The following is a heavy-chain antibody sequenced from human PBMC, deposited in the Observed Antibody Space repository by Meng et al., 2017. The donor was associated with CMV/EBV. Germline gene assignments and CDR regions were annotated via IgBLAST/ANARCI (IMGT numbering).Heavy chain of an antibody. J-gene: IGHJ3*02. CDR2: IYYSGST. D-gene: IGHD2-21*01. V-gene: IGHV4-39*01. Sequence: SETLSLTCTVSGGSISSSSYYWGWIRQPPGKGLEWIGSIYYSGSTYYNPSLKSRVTISVDTSKNQFSLKLSSVTAADTAVYYCASRAYCGGDCFDAFDIWGQGTMVTVS. CDR1: GGSISSSSYY. CDR3: ASRAYCGGDCFDAFDI.